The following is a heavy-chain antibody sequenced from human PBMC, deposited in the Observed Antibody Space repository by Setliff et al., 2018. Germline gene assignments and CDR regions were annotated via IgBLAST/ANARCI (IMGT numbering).Heavy chain of an antibody. Sequence: GASVKVSCKTSGYTFISYGLSWMRQAPGQGLEWMGGIIPIFPSPKYAQRFQGRVTITADESTSTAYMELSSLRFEDTAVYYCARSRGTWGTSFGYWGLGTLVTAPQ. CDR2: IIPIFPSP. CDR3: ARSRGTWGTSFGY. V-gene: IGHV1-69*13. CDR1: GYTFISYG. J-gene: IGHJ4*02. D-gene: IGHD3-16*01.